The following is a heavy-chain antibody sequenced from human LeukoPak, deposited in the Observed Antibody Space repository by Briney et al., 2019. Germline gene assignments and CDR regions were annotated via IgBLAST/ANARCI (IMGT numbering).Heavy chain of an antibody. Sequence: GGSPRLSCAASGFTFSSYGMHWVRQAPGKGLEWVAVISYDGSNKYYADSVKGRFTISRDNSKNTLYLEANSLRAEDTAVYYCAKDRLAAALYYFDYWGQGTLVTVSS. CDR2: ISYDGSNK. CDR1: GFTFSSYG. CDR3: AKDRLAAALYYFDY. V-gene: IGHV3-30*18. D-gene: IGHD6-13*01. J-gene: IGHJ4*02.